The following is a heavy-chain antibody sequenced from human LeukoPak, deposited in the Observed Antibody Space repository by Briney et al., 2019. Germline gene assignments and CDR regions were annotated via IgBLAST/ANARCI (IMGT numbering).Heavy chain of an antibody. V-gene: IGHV3-33*06. CDR3: AKDAQRGFDYSNSLEY. J-gene: IGHJ4*02. CDR2: IWSDATEK. D-gene: IGHD4-11*01. CDR1: GFTYSHYG. Sequence: PGGSLRLSCAASGFTYSHYGMHWVRQAPGKGLEWVAVIWSDATEKYYGDAVKGRFTISRDNSRNTLYLQMNSLRAGDTAVYYCAKDAQRGFDYSNSLEYWGQGTLVTVSS.